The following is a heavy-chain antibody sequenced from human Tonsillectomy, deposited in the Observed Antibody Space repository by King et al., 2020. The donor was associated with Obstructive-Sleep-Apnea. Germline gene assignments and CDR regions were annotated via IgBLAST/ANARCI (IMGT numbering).Heavy chain of an antibody. CDR3: VKDRAGGVPDAFDI. D-gene: IGHD3-16*01. Sequence: VQLVESGGGLVQPGRSLRLSCAASGFTFDDYAMHWVRQAPGKGLEWVSGINWNSGNIGYADPVKGRFTISRDNAKNSLFLQMNSLRAEDTALYYCVKDRAGGVPDAFDIWGQGTMVTVSS. J-gene: IGHJ3*02. V-gene: IGHV3-9*01. CDR2: INWNSGNI. CDR1: GFTFDDYA.